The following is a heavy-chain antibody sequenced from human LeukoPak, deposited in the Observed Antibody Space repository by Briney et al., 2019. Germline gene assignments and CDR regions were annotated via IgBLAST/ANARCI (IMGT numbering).Heavy chain of an antibody. J-gene: IGHJ4*02. D-gene: IGHD2-2*01. Sequence: SVKVSCKASGGTFSSYAISWVRQAPGQGLEWMGGIIPIFGTANYAQKFQGRVTIAADESTSTAYMELSSLRSEDTAVYYCAAVVPAVMGYFDYWGQGTLVTVSS. CDR1: GGTFSSYA. V-gene: IGHV1-69*13. CDR3: AAVVPAVMGYFDY. CDR2: IIPIFGTA.